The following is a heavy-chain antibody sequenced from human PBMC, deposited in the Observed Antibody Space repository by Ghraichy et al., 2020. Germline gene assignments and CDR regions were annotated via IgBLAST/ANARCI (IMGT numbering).Heavy chain of an antibody. D-gene: IGHD1-26*01. V-gene: IGHV4-59*12. Sequence: SETLSLTCTVSGGSITSYYWAWVRQPPGKGLEWVGYMYHTGTTNFNPSLRGRATISVDTSKNQYSLQLTSVTAADTAVYFCARARGSPPGYFDAWGRGTLVPVSS. CDR3: ARARGSPPGYFDA. CDR2: MYHTGTT. J-gene: IGHJ4*02. CDR1: GGSITSYY.